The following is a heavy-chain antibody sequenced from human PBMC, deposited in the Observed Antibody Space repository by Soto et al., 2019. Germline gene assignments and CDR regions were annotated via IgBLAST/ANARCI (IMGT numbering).Heavy chain of an antibody. J-gene: IGHJ4*02. CDR2: ISYDGSNK. Sequence: GGSLRLSCAASGFTFSSYAMHWVRQAPGKGLEWVAVISYDGSNKYYADSVKGRFTISRDNSKNTLYLQMNSLRAEDTAVYYCARGYDSSSIDYWGQGTLVTVSS. CDR3: ARGYDSSSIDY. CDR1: GFTFSSYA. V-gene: IGHV3-30-3*01. D-gene: IGHD3-22*01.